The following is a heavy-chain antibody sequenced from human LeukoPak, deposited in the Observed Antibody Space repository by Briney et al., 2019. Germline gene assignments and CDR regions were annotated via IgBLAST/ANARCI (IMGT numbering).Heavy chain of an antibody. J-gene: IGHJ4*02. CDR3: ARQSRDGSNTRGYFFDY. D-gene: IGHD3-10*01. V-gene: IGHV5-51*01. Sequence: GESLMISCRVSGYVFTNYWIGWGRRMPGKGVESMGIIYSADSDTTYSPSFQGQVAISVDKSISTVYLHWSSLKASDTAIYYCARQSRDGSNTRGYFFDYWGQGTLVTVSS. CDR1: GYVFTNYW. CDR2: IYSADSDT.